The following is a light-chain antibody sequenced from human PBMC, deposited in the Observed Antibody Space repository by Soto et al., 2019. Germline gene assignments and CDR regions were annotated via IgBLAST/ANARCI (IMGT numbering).Light chain of an antibody. CDR2: DAS. CDR3: QHYGNSRFT. V-gene: IGKV3-20*01. Sequence: EFVLTHSPGTLSLSPWERATLSCGASQTVRNNYLAWYQQKPGQAPRLLIYDASSRATGIPDRFSGSGSGTDFTHSISRLEPEDFGVYYCQHYGNSRFTFGPGTKVDIK. CDR1: QTVRNNY. J-gene: IGKJ3*01.